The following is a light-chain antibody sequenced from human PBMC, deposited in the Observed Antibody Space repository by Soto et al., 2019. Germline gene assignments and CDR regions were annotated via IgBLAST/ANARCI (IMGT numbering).Light chain of an antibody. V-gene: IGKV1-39*01. CDR3: QQSYSNPLT. CDR2: GAS. Sequence: DIQMTQSPSSLSASVGDRVTITCRASQSISSYLIWYQHKPGEAPKLLIYGASSLYSGVPSRFSGSGSGTEFTHSINSLQREDCATYYCQQSYSNPLTFGGGTKVEIK. CDR1: QSISSY. J-gene: IGKJ4*01.